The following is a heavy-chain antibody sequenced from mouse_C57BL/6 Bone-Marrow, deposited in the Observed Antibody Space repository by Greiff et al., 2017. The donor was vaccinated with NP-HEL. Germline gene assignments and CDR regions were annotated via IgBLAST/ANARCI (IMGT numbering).Heavy chain of an antibody. CDR2: ISSGSSTI. CDR3: ARYDYDEIWFAY. V-gene: IGHV5-17*01. Sequence: EVKLVESGGGLVKPGGSLKLSCAASGFTFSDYGMHWVRQAPEKGLEWVAYISSGSSTIYYADTVKGRFTISRDNAKNTLFLQMTSLRSEDTAMYYCARYDYDEIWFAYWGQGTLVTVSA. J-gene: IGHJ3*01. D-gene: IGHD2-4*01. CDR1: GFTFSDYG.